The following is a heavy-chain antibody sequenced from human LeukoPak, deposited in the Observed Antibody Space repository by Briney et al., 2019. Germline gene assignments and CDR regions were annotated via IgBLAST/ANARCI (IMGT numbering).Heavy chain of an antibody. CDR2: ISYDGSNK. D-gene: IGHD6-13*01. CDR3: ARDEHSSSWPDY. V-gene: IGHV3-30-3*01. J-gene: IGHJ4*02. CDR1: GFTFSSYA. Sequence: PGGSLRLSCAASGFTFSSYAMHWVRQAPGKGLEWVAVISYDGSNKYYADSVKGRFTISRDNSKNTLYLQMNSLRAEDTAVYYCARDEHSSSWPDYWGQGTLVTVSS.